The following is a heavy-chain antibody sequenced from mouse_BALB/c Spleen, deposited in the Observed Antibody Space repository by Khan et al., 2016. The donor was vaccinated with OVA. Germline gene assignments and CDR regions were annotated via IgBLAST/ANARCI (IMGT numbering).Heavy chain of an antibody. CDR3: AREEDWVTKADWFAY. V-gene: IGHV2-9*02. CDR1: GFSLTSYG. Sequence: QMQLEESGPGLVAPSQSLSITCTVSGFSLTSYGVHWVRQPPGKGLEWLGVIWAGGSTNYNSALMSRLSISKDNSKSQVFLKMNSLQTDDTAMYYLAREEDWVTKADWFAYWGQGTLVTVSA. CDR2: IWAGGST. J-gene: IGHJ3*01. D-gene: IGHD1-2*01.